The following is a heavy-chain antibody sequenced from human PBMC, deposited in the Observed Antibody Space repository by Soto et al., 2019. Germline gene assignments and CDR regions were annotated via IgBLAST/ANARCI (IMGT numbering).Heavy chain of an antibody. J-gene: IGHJ4*02. CDR3: AKDRQPDGLWPFDH. Sequence: EVQLLESGGGLVQPGGSLRLSCAASGFTFSTYTMSWVRQAPGKGLEWVSGILGNGGAAFYADSVKGRFTISRDNSNNMLYLQMYNLRAEDKAIYYCAKDRQPDGLWPFDHWGQGTLLTVSS. CDR1: GFTFSTYT. CDR2: ILGNGGAA. D-gene: IGHD2-8*01. V-gene: IGHV3-23*01.